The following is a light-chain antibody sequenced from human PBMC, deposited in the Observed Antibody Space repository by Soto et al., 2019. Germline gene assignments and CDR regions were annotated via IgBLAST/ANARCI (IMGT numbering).Light chain of an antibody. V-gene: IGLV1-44*01. J-gene: IGLJ2*01. CDR1: SSNIGSNP. CDR2: SNN. Sequence: QSVLTQPPSASGTPGQRVTISCSGSSSNIGSNPVNWYQQLPGTAPKLLIYSNNQRPSGVPDRFSGSKSGTSASLAISGLQSEDEADYYCAAWADSLNGVVFGGGTKLTVL. CDR3: AAWADSLNGVV.